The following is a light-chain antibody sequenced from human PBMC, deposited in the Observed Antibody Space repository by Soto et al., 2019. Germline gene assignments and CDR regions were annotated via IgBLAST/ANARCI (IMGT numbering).Light chain of an antibody. Sequence: DIQMTQSPSSLSASVGDRVTITCRASQTISRFLNWYQQKLGKAPRFLIYDASTLQSGVPSRFSGSGSGTEFTLTITTLQPEDFATYYCQQSFSTPPTFGQGTKLEIK. V-gene: IGKV1-39*01. J-gene: IGKJ2*01. CDR2: DAS. CDR1: QTISRF. CDR3: QQSFSTPPT.